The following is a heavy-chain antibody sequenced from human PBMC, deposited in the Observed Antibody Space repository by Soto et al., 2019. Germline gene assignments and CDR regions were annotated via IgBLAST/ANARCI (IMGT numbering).Heavy chain of an antibody. Sequence: GGSLSLSCAASGFTFDDYAMHWVRQAPGKGLEWVSGISWNSGSIGYADSVKGRFTISRDNAKNSLYLQMNSLRAGDTALYYCAKVRVYYDSSGYSYYFDYWGPGTLVTAPQ. D-gene: IGHD3-22*01. J-gene: IGHJ4*02. CDR3: AKVRVYYDSSGYSYYFDY. V-gene: IGHV3-9*01. CDR1: GFTFDDYA. CDR2: ISWNSGSI.